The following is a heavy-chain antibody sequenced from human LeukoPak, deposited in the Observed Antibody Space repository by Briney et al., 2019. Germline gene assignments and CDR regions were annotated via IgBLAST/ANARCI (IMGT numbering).Heavy chain of an antibody. Sequence: SGTLSLTCAVSGDSISSINWWTWVRLSPEKGLEWIGEIHHSGKTNYNPSLKSRVNISLDKSKNHFSLRVNSVVAADTAIYYCARAPDTAIPYYYMDVWGKGTTVTVSS. CDR2: IHHSGKT. J-gene: IGHJ6*03. CDR1: GDSISSINW. CDR3: ARAPDTAIPYYYMDV. D-gene: IGHD5-18*01. V-gene: IGHV4-4*02.